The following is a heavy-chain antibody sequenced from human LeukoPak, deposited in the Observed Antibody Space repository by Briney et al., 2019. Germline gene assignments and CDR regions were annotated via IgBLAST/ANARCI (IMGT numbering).Heavy chain of an antibody. D-gene: IGHD6-13*01. J-gene: IGHJ4*02. Sequence: SETLSLTCTVSGGSISSYYWSWIRQPPGKGLEWIGYIYYSGSTNYNPSPKSRVTISVDTSKNQFSLKLSSVTAADTAVYYCARAAGPLAAPDFWGQGTPVTVSS. CDR3: ARAAGPLAAPDF. CDR1: GGSISSYY. V-gene: IGHV4-59*01. CDR2: IYYSGST.